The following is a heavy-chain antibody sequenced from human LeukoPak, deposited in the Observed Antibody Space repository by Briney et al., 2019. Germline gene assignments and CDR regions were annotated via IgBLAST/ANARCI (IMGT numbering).Heavy chain of an antibody. CDR2: MNPNSGNT. Sequence: ASVKVPCKASGYTFTSYDINWVRQATGQGLEWMGWMNPNSGNTGYAQKFQGRVTMTRNTSISTAYMELSSLRSEDTAVYYCASLSGDYGFGYYYYGMDVWGQGTTVTVSS. CDR1: GYTFTSYD. D-gene: IGHD4-17*01. CDR3: ASLSGDYGFGYYYYGMDV. J-gene: IGHJ6*02. V-gene: IGHV1-8*01.